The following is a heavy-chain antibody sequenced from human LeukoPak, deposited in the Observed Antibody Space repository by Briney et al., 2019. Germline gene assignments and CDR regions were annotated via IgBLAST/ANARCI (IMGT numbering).Heavy chain of an antibody. CDR3: ARDLTSEKYQLLYGAFDI. Sequence: SETLSLTCTVSGGSISSYYWSWIRQPAGKGLEWIGRIYTSGSTNYNPSLKSRVTMSVDTSKNQFSLKLSSVTAADTVVYYCARDLTSEKYQLLYGAFDIWGQGTMVTVSS. D-gene: IGHD2-2*02. V-gene: IGHV4-4*07. J-gene: IGHJ3*02. CDR1: GGSISSYY. CDR2: IYTSGST.